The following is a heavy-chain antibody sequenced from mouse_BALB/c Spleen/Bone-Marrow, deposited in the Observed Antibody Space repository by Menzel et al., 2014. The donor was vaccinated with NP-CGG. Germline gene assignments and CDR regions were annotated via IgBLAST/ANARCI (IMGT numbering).Heavy chain of an antibody. Sequence: DVKLVESGGDLVKPGGSLKLSCAASGFTFSTYGMSWVRQTPDKRLEWVATISSGGGYTYYPDSVKGRFTISRDNANNTLYLQTSSLKSEDSAMYYCTRQRNWDHYAMDYWGQGTSVTVSS. CDR3: TRQRNWDHYAMDY. D-gene: IGHD4-1*01. CDR1: GFTFSTYG. CDR2: ISSGGGYT. V-gene: IGHV5-6*02. J-gene: IGHJ4*01.